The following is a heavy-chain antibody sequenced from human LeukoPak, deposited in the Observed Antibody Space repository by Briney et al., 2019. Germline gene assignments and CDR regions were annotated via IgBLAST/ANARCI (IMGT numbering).Heavy chain of an antibody. D-gene: IGHD3-22*01. CDR3: VPTYFSDSSTFYPDY. CDR2: IRKKADNYAT. CDR1: GFTFSGSA. J-gene: IGHJ4*02. V-gene: IGHV3-73*01. Sequence: PGGSLRLSCAAFGFTFSGSAMHWVRQASGKGLECAGRIRKKADNYATAYAASVKGRFTISRDDSKNTAYLQMNSLKTEDTAVYYCVPTYFSDSSTFYPDYWRQGTLVTVSS.